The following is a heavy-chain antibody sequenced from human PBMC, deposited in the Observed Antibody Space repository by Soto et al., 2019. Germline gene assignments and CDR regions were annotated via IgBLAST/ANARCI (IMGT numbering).Heavy chain of an antibody. CDR2: INPDNGNT. CDR3: ARGMATGQLAP. V-gene: IGHV1-3*01. Sequence: QVQLVQSGAEVKKPGASVKISCKASGYTFTRYTMNWVRQAPGQRLEWMGWINPDNGNTKASQKFQDRVIITRNTSASTDYTDLSSLRSEDTAVYYCARGMATGQLAPWGQGTLVNVSS. D-gene: IGHD6-6*01. CDR1: GYTFTRYT. J-gene: IGHJ5*02.